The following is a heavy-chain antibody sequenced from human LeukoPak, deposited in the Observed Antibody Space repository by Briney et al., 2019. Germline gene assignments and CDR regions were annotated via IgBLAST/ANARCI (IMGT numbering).Heavy chain of an antibody. V-gene: IGHV4-61*01. Sequence: WETLSLTCTVSGVSVSSGSYFWSWIRRPPGEGPQWIGYMYHDGSTNYSPSLRSRLSISVDTSKNQFSLKLSSVTTADTAVYFCATFFDFWFGPWGQGTQVTVSS. CDR3: ATFFDFWFGP. CDR2: MYHDGST. D-gene: IGHD5/OR15-5a*01. J-gene: IGHJ5*02. CDR1: GVSVSSGSYF.